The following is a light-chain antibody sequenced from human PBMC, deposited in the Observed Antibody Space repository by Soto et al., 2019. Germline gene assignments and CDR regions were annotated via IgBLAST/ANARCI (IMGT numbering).Light chain of an antibody. CDR3: QQYPDYSSWT. V-gene: IGKV1-5*01. CDR1: QSISSW. CDR2: KAS. Sequence: DIQMTQSPSTLSASVGDRVTITCRASQSISSWLAWYQQRPGKAPKLLIYKASSLESGVPSRFSGSGSGTEFTLTISGLQSDDFATYYCQQYPDYSSWTFGQGTKVEIK. J-gene: IGKJ1*01.